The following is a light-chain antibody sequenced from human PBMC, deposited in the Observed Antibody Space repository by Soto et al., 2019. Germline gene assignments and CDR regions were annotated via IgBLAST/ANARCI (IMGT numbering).Light chain of an antibody. J-gene: IGLJ3*02. V-gene: IGLV1-47*02. CDR2: SNN. Sequence: QSVLTQPPSASGTPGQRVTISCSGSSSNIGSNYVYWYQQLPGTAPKLLIYSNNQRPSNVSARFSGSKRGNTASLTISGLQPEDDADYYCLVYGRGGTLMFGGGTKLTVL. CDR1: SSNIGSNY. CDR3: LVYGRGGTLM.